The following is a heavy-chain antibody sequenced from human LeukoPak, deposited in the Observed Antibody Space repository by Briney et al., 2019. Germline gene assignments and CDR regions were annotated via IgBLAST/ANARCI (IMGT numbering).Heavy chain of an antibody. CDR3: AKDISPTGLYYFDY. D-gene: IGHD3-22*01. Sequence: PGRSLRLSCAASGFTFDDYAMHWVRPAPGKRLDWVSGISWNSGSIGYADSVKGRFTISRGNAKNSLYLQMNSLRAEDTALYYCAKDISPTGLYYFDYWGQGTLVTVSS. CDR2: ISWNSGSI. V-gene: IGHV3-9*01. CDR1: GFTFDDYA. J-gene: IGHJ4*02.